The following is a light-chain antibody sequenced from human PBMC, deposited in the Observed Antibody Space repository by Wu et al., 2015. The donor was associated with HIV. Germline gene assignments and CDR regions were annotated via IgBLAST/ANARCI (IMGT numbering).Light chain of an antibody. CDR3: QQSYRTPPENS. J-gene: IGKJ2*03. CDR1: RSIRQY. V-gene: IGKV1-39*01. CDR2: AAS. Sequence: DIQMTQSPSSLSASVGDRVTITCRASRSIRQYLNWYQQKPGKAPKLLIYAASTLQSGVPSRFSGSASGTEFTLTISSLQPEDFATYFCQQSYRTPPENSFGQGTKLEIK.